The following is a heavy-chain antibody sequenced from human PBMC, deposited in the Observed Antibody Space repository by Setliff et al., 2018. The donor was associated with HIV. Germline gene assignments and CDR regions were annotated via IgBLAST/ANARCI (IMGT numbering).Heavy chain of an antibody. CDR1: GFTFDDYA. CDR3: TRDRRGSSSWSGYNGGFDY. Sequence: PGGSLRLSCAASGFTFDDYALTWVRQAPGKGLEWVGFVRSKPNGGTTDYAASVKGRFTIPRDDAKTIAYLHMNSLTTDDTAVYFCTRDRRGSSSWSGYNGGFDYWGQGTLVTVSS. J-gene: IGHJ4*02. CDR2: VRSKPNGGTT. D-gene: IGHD3-3*01. V-gene: IGHV3-49*04.